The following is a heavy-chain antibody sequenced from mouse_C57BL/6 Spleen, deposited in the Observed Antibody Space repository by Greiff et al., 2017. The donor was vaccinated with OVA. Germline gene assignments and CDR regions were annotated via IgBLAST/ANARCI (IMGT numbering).Heavy chain of an antibody. CDR2: IYPGSGST. CDR1: GYTFTSYW. Sequence: QVQLQQPGAELVKPGASVKMSCKASGYTFTSYWLTWVKQRPGQGLEWIGDIYPGSGSTNYNEKFKSKATLTVATSSSTASLQLSRLTSDDSAVSNWARGGNYAMDYWGQGTSVTVSS. CDR3: ARGGNYAMDY. V-gene: IGHV1-55*01. D-gene: IGHD1-1*02. J-gene: IGHJ4*01.